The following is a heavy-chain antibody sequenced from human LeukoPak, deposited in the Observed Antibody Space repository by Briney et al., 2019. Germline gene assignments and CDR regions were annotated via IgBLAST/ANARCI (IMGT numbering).Heavy chain of an antibody. Sequence: PGGSLRLSCAASGFTFSSYAMHWVRQAPGKGLEWVAVISYDGSNKYYADSVKGRFTISRDNSKNTLYLQMNSLRAEDTAVYYCAREYYDFWSGYSFGAHDYWGQGTLVTVSS. J-gene: IGHJ4*02. D-gene: IGHD3-3*01. CDR1: GFTFSSYA. CDR2: ISYDGSNK. CDR3: AREYYDFWSGYSFGAHDY. V-gene: IGHV3-30-3*01.